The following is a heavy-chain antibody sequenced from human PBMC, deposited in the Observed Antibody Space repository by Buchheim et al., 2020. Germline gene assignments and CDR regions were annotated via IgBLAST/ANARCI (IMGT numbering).Heavy chain of an antibody. V-gene: IGHV3-23*01. CDR1: GFTLSSSA. Sequence: EVQLLESGGGLIQPGGSLRLSCAASGFTLSSSAMTWVRQAPGKGLEWVSGIGGSGGRSYYADSVKGRFTISRDNSKNTLSPQMNSLSAEDTAIYYCAKESGGSGTSAFDIWGQGT. CDR2: IGGSGGRS. J-gene: IGHJ3*02. D-gene: IGHD3-10*01. CDR3: AKESGGSGTSAFDI.